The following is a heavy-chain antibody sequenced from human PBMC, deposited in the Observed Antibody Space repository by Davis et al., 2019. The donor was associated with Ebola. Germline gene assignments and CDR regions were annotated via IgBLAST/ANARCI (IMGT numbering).Heavy chain of an antibody. V-gene: IGHV4-61*01. Sequence: MPGGSLRLSCTVPGGSVSSGSYYWSWIRQPPGKGLEWFGYIYYIGSTNYNPSLKSRVTISVDTSKNQFSLKLSSVPAADTAVYYCARRARPNVSVDPWGQGTLVTVSS. CDR1: GGSVSSGSYY. J-gene: IGHJ5*02. D-gene: IGHD6-6*01. CDR2: IYYIGST. CDR3: ARRARPNVSVDP.